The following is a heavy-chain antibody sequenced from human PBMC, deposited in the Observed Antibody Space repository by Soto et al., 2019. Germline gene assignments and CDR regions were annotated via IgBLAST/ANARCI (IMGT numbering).Heavy chain of an antibody. CDR3: ARRSYSHSGFDY. CDR2: IYYSGST. V-gene: IGHV4-31*03. CDR1: GGSISSGGYY. D-gene: IGHD4-4*01. J-gene: IGHJ4*02. Sequence: QVQLQESGPGLVKPSQTLSLTCTVSGGSISSGGYYWSWIRQHPGKGLEWIGYIYYSGSTYYNPSLKSRVTISVDMSKNQFSLKLSSVTAVVSAVYYCARRSYSHSGFDYWGQGTLVTVSS.